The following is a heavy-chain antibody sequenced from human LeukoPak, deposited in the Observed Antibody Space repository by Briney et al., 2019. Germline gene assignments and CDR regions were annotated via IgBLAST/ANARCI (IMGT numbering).Heavy chain of an antibody. CDR1: GYTFTNYY. Sequence: ASVTVSFTASGYTFTNYYIHWMRQAPGQGLEWMGIINPSGGSNSNAQNFQGRVTMTRDTSTSTVYMEMSSLRYEDTAVYYCARVGDSSNSWFDPWGQGTLVTVSS. V-gene: IGHV1-46*01. CDR3: ARVGDSSNSWFDP. CDR2: INPSGGSN. J-gene: IGHJ5*02. D-gene: IGHD6-19*01.